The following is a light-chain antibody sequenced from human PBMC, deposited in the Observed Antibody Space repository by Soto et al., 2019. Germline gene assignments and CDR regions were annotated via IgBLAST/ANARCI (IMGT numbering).Light chain of an antibody. CDR2: LNSDGSH. CDR3: QTWGTGIQV. J-gene: IGLJ2*01. Sequence: QLVLTQSPSASASLGASVKLTCTLSSGHSSYAIAWHQQQPERGPRYLMKLNSDGSHNKGDGIPDRFSGSSSGAERYLTISSRQSEDEADYYCQTWGTGIQVFGGGTKLTVL. CDR1: SGHSSYA. V-gene: IGLV4-69*01.